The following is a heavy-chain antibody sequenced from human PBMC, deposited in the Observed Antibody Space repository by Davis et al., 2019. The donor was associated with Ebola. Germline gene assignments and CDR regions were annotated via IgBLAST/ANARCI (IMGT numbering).Heavy chain of an antibody. V-gene: IGHV4-39*01. CDR2: IYYSGST. J-gene: IGHJ6*02. CDR1: GGSISSSSYY. CDR3: ATRREDFGVVITSYYYGMDV. D-gene: IGHD3-3*01. Sequence: MPSETLSLTCTVSGGSISSSSYYWGWIRQPPGKGLEWIGSIYYSGSTYFNPSLKSRVTISVDTSRNQFSLKLSSVTAADTAVYYCATRREDFGVVITSYYYGMDVWGQGTTVTVSS.